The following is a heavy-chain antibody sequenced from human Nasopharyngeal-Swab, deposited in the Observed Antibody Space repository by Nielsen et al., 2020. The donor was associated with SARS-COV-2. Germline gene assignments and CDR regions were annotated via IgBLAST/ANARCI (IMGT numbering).Heavy chain of an antibody. CDR1: GYSFRSYG. D-gene: IGHD2/OR15-2a*01. CDR2: IVGSGDISGSGGNT. CDR3: AKDLRGPYFF. Sequence: ESLKISCVASGYSFRSYGMSWVRQAPGKGLEWVAAIVGSGDISGSGGNTYYADSVKGRFTISRDNSKNTLSLQMNSLRAEDTAVYYCAKDLRGPYFFWGQGTLVTVSS. J-gene: IGHJ4*02. V-gene: IGHV3-23*01.